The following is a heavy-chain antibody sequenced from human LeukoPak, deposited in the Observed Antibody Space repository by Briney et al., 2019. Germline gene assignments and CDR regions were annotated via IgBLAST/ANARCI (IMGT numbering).Heavy chain of an antibody. V-gene: IGHV1-2*02. CDR2: IKPKSGGT. D-gene: IGHD6-19*01. J-gene: IGHJ4*02. Sequence: GASVKVSCKASGYTFTGYYMHWVRQAPGQGLEWMGWIKPKSGGTNYEQKFQGRVTMTRDTSISTAYMELSSLRSDDTAVYFCARDRGVAVVAGIDYWGQGTLVTVSS. CDR1: GYTFTGYY. CDR3: ARDRGVAVVAGIDY.